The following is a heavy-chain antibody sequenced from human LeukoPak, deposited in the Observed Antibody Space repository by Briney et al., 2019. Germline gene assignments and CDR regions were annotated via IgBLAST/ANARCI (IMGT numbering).Heavy chain of an antibody. CDR3: ARTRGNAFDI. J-gene: IGHJ3*02. Sequence: GGSLRLSCAASGFTFSNYMMHWVRQAPGKGLVWVSRIKSDGITITYADSVKGRFTISRDNAKNTLYLQMNSLRAEDTALYYCARTRGNAFDIWGQGTMVTVSS. D-gene: IGHD3-10*01. CDR1: GFTFSNYM. V-gene: IGHV3-74*01. CDR2: IKSDGITI.